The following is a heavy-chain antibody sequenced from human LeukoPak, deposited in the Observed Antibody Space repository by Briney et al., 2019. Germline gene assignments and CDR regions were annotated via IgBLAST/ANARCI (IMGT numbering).Heavy chain of an antibody. J-gene: IGHJ4*02. V-gene: IGHV4-34*01. CDR1: GGSSSGYY. Sequence: SETLSLTCAVYGGSSSGYYWSWIRQPPGKGLEWIGEINHSGSTNYNPSLKSRVTISVDTSKNQFSLKLSSVTAADTAVYYCARGGCSSTSCYSDYWGQGTLVTVSS. D-gene: IGHD2-2*01. CDR3: ARGGCSSTSCYSDY. CDR2: INHSGST.